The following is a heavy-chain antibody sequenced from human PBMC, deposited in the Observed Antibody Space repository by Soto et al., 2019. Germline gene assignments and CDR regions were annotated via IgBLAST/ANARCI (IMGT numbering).Heavy chain of an antibody. Sequence: PGGSLRLSCAASGFDFSSYAMTWVRQATGKGLEWVSAVSGRGDNTYYADSVKRRFTISRDNSKNTLYLQMNSLRAEDTAVYYCAKDLIPTYYDSSGSYYVGAFDIWGQGTMVTVSS. CDR3: AKDLIPTYYDSSGSYYVGAFDI. D-gene: IGHD3-22*01. J-gene: IGHJ3*02. CDR1: GFDFSSYA. CDR2: VSGRGDNT. V-gene: IGHV3-23*01.